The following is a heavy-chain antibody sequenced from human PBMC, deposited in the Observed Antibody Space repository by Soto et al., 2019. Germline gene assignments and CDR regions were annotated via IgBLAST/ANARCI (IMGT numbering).Heavy chain of an antibody. V-gene: IGHV4-39*01. CDR2: TYYRRST. CDR1: GGSIDSYDFY. D-gene: IGHD3-16*01. Sequence: SETLSLTCSVSGGSIDSYDFYWVWIRQPPGEGLEWIGGTYYRRSTFYNSSLRSRLTLSVDTSKNQFSLSLSSVTAADTAVYYCARHTHWAPLVDWGQGMLVTVS. J-gene: IGHJ4*02. CDR3: ARHTHWAPLVD.